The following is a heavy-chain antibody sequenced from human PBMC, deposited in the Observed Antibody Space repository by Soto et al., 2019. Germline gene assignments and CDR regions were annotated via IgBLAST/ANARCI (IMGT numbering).Heavy chain of an antibody. J-gene: IGHJ4*02. CDR3: AGDNRYVSDD. D-gene: IGHD5-12*01. CDR2: ISAYNGNT. V-gene: IGHV1-18*01. CDR1: GYTFTSYG. Sequence: QAQLVQSGAEVKKPGASVKVSCKASGYTFTSYGISWVRQAPGQGLEWMGWISAYNGNTNYAQKLQGRATTTTDTSTTAAYVVLRLRSADATAVYYCAGDNRYVSDDWGQGTLVTVSS.